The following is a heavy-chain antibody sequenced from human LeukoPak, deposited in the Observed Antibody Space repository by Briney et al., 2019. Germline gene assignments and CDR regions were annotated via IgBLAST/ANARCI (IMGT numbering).Heavy chain of an antibody. D-gene: IGHD1-26*01. CDR2: IKRDGSEK. CDR3: AKGPGWDLLVRYYYYYMDV. J-gene: IGHJ6*03. CDR1: GFTFSSYW. Sequence: QAGGSLRLSCAASGFTFSSYWMTWVRQAPGKGLEWVGNIKRDGSEKYYVDSVKGRFTISRDNSKNTLYLQMNSLRAEDTALYYCAKGPGWDLLVRYYYYYMDVWGKGTTVTVSS. V-gene: IGHV3-7*03.